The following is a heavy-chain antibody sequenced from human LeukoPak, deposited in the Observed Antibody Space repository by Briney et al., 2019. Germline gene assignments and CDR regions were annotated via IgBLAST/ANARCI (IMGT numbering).Heavy chain of an antibody. J-gene: IGHJ4*02. V-gene: IGHV4-34*01. CDR2: INHSGST. CDR3: ARQRGYYDSSGYYY. Sequence: SETLSLTCAVYGGSFSGYYWSWIRQPPGKGLEWIGEINHSGSTNYNPSLKSRVTISVDTSKNQFSLKLSSVTAADTAVYYCARQRGYYDSSGYYYWGQGTLVTVSS. D-gene: IGHD3-22*01. CDR1: GGSFSGYY.